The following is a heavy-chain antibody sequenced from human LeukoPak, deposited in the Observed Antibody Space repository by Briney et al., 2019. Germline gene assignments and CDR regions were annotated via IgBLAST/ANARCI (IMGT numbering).Heavy chain of an antibody. CDR2: INSDGSVT. J-gene: IGHJ4*02. CDR3: ARARGGTCFDY. D-gene: IGHD1-26*01. Sequence: GGSLRLSCAASGFTFSNYWMHWVRQAPGKGLVWVSRINSDGSVTNYADSVKGRFTISRDNAKNTLYLQMNSLTAEDTAVYYCARARGGTCFDYWGQGTLVTVSS. CDR1: GFTFSNYW. V-gene: IGHV3-74*01.